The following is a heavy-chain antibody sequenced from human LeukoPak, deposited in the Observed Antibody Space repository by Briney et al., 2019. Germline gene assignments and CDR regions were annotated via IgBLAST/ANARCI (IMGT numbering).Heavy chain of an antibody. Sequence: ASVKVSCRASGYTFTSYYMHWVRQAPGQGREWMGIINPSGGSTSYAQKFQGRVTITTDESTSTAYMELSSLRSEDTAVYYCARYGPTVTSLDYWGQGTLVTVSS. D-gene: IGHD4-17*01. J-gene: IGHJ4*02. CDR2: INPSGGST. CDR3: ARYGPTVTSLDY. CDR1: GYTFTSYY. V-gene: IGHV1-46*01.